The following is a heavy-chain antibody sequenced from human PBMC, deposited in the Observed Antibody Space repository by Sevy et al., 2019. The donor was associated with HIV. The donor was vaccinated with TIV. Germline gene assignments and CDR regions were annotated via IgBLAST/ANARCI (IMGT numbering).Heavy chain of an antibody. Sequence: GGSLRLSCAASGFTFSSYGMHWVRQAPGKGLEWVAFIYYDGSNQYYAESVKGRFTISRDNSKNTLYLQMNSLRAEDTAIYYCATLGIAVAGAFPWGPGTLVTVSS. CDR2: IYYDGSNQ. CDR1: GFTFSSYG. D-gene: IGHD6-19*01. V-gene: IGHV3-30*02. J-gene: IGHJ5*02. CDR3: ATLGIAVAGAFP.